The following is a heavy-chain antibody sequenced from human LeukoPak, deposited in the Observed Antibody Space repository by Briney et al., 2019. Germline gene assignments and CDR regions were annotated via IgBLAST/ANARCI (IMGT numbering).Heavy chain of an antibody. D-gene: IGHD3/OR15-3a*01. CDR3: ARVWTNYGMDV. Sequence: PSETLSLTCTVSGYSISSGYYWGWIRQPPGKGLEWIGSINHSGSTYYNPSLKSRVTISVDTSKNQFSLKLSSVTAADTAVYYCARVWTNYGMDVWGQGTTVTVSS. CDR2: INHSGST. CDR1: GYSISSGYY. V-gene: IGHV4-38-2*02. J-gene: IGHJ6*02.